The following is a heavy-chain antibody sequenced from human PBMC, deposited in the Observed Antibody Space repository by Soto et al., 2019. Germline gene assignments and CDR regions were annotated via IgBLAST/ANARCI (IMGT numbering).Heavy chain of an antibody. D-gene: IGHD5-18*01. CDR2: ISSSGSTI. CDR3: ARERVAIPMVTYHYYYGMDV. V-gene: IGHV3-11*01. J-gene: IGHJ6*02. CDR1: GFTFSDYY. Sequence: QVQLVESGGGLVKPGGSLRLSCAASGFTFSDYYMSWIRQAPGKGLEWVSYISSSGSTIYYADSVKGRFTISRDNAKNPLDLQMNSLRAEDTAVYYCARERVAIPMVTYHYYYGMDVWGQGTTVTVSS.